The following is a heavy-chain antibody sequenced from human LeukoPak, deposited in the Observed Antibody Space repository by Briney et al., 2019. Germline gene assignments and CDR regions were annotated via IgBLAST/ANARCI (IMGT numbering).Heavy chain of an antibody. Sequence: KASETLSLTCAVSGNSISNTYYWGWIRQPPGKELEWIGSIYNSGSTHYNPSLKSRVTISVDTSKNQFSLKLSSVTAADTAVYYRARNSSGNYFDYWGQGTLVTVSS. CDR1: GNSISNTYY. V-gene: IGHV4-38-2*01. CDR2: IYNSGST. CDR3: ARNSSGNYFDY. D-gene: IGHD1-26*01. J-gene: IGHJ4*02.